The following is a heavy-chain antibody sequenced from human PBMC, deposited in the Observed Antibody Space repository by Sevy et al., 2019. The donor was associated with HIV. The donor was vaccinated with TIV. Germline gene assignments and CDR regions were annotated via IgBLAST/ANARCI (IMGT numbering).Heavy chain of an antibody. CDR2: IKGDGREK. V-gene: IGHV3-7*03. D-gene: IGHD2-2*01. Sequence: GGSLRLSCAASGFSFSNYWMSWVRQAPGKGLEWVANIKGDGREKYYVASVKGRFTISRDNAKTSLFLQMNSLRGEDTAVYYCARDCSSASCLWGMDVWGQGTTVTVSS. CDR1: GFSFSNYW. CDR3: ARDCSSASCLWGMDV. J-gene: IGHJ6*02.